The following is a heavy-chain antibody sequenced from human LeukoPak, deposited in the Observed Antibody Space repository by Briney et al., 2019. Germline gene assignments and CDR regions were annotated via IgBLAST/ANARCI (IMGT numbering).Heavy chain of an antibody. V-gene: IGHV3-74*01. CDR3: ARNYYDSSGPGGPFDY. CDR1: GFTFSSCW. CDR2: INSDGSST. Sequence: GGSLRLSCAASGFTFSSCWMHWVRQAPGKGLVWVSRINSDGSSTSYADSVKGRFTISRDNAKNTLYLQMNSLRAEDTAVYYCARNYYDSSGPGGPFDYWGQGTLVTVSS. D-gene: IGHD3-22*01. J-gene: IGHJ4*02.